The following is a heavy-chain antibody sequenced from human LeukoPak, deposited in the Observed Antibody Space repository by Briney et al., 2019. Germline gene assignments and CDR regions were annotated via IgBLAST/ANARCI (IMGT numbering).Heavy chain of an antibody. V-gene: IGHV3-23*01. J-gene: IGHJ6*04. CDR2: ISGSGGST. CDR3: ASARYCSGGSCSYYYGMDV. Sequence: PGGSLRLSCAASGFTFSSYAMSWVRQAPGKGLEWVSTISGSGGSTYYADSVKGRFTISRDNSKNTLHLQMNSLRAEDTAVYYCASARYCSGGSCSYYYGMDVWGKGTTVTVSS. CDR1: GFTFSSYA. D-gene: IGHD2-15*01.